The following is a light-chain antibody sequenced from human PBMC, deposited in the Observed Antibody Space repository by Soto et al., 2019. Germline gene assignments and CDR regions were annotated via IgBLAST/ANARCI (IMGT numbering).Light chain of an antibody. V-gene: IGKV3-20*01. CDR3: QHYGSSLFT. CDR1: QSVSSSY. CDR2: GAS. J-gene: IGKJ3*01. Sequence: EIVLTQSPGTLSLSPGERATLSCRASQSVSSSYLAWYQQKPGQAPRLLIYGASSRATGIPDRFSGSGSGTDFTLTVSRLESDDFAVYYCQHYGSSLFTFGPGTKVDIK.